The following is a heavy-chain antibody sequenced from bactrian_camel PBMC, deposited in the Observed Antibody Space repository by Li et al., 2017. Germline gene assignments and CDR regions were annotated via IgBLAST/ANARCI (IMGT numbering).Heavy chain of an antibody. CDR2: INAGSGIT. J-gene: IGHJ4*01. D-gene: IGHD2*01. CDR1: GVDFDHPE. Sequence: VQLVESGGGTVQSGGSLRLSCIATGVDFDHPEFSWYRSAPGNECEWLGAINAGSGITYADFATGRFTIFKDHANMNLYLRMNSLRPEDSAKYYCAADPRSGSVCSSPDRIPTSTWLGQGTQVTVS. V-gene: IGHV3S54*01.